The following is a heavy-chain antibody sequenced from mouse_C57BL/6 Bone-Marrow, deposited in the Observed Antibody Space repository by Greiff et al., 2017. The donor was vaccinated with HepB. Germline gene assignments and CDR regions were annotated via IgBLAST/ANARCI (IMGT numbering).Heavy chain of an antibody. V-gene: IGHV2-6-1*01. J-gene: IGHJ4*01. CDR1: GFSLTSYG. CDR2: IWSDGST. Sequence: VKLVESGPGLVAPSQSLSITCTVSGFSLTSYGVHWVRQPPGKGLEWLVVIWSDGSTTYNSALKSRLSISKDNSKSQVFLKMNSLQTDDTAMYYCARHVGITTGLYAMDYWGQGTSVTVSS. D-gene: IGHD1-1*01. CDR3: ARHVGITTGLYAMDY.